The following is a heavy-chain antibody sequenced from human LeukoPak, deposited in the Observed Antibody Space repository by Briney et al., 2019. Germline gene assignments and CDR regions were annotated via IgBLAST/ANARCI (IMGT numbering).Heavy chain of an antibody. CDR3: ARTEESGYNYGYFGYYYYMDV. CDR1: GGSISSYY. CDR2: VHYSGST. J-gene: IGHJ6*03. V-gene: IGHV4-59*01. D-gene: IGHD5-18*01. Sequence: PSETLSLTCTVSGGSISSYYWSWIRQPPGKGLEWIGFVHYSGSTHYNPSLKSRVTISVDTSKNQVSLKLTSVTAADTAVYYCARTEESGYNYGYFGYYYYMDVWGKGTTVTASS.